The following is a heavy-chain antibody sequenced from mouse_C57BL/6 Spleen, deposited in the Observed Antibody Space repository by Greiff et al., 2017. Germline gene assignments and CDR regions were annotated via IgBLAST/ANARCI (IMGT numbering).Heavy chain of an antibody. D-gene: IGHD2-5*01. CDR3: ARHESNYSPFAD. CDR2: INSDGGST. J-gene: IGHJ3*01. V-gene: IGHV5-2*01. CDR1: EYEFPSHD. Sequence: DVKLVESGGGLVQPGESLKLSCESNEYEFPSHDMSWVRKTPEKRLELVAAINSDGGSTYYPDTMERRFIISRDNTKKTLYLQMSSMRSEDTALXYCARHESNYSPFADWGQGTLVTVSA.